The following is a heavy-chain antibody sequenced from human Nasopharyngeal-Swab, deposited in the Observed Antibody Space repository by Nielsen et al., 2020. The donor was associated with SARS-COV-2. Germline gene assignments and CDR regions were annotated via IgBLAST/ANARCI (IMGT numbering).Heavy chain of an antibody. J-gene: IGHJ4*02. V-gene: IGHV3-33*01. Sequence: PGKGLGWVAVIWYDGSNKYYADAVKGRFSISRDNSKNTLYLQMNSLKAEDTAVYFCARESSLRKGGFDYWGQGTLVTVSS. D-gene: IGHD3-16*01. CDR3: ARESSLRKGGFDY. CDR2: IWYDGSNK.